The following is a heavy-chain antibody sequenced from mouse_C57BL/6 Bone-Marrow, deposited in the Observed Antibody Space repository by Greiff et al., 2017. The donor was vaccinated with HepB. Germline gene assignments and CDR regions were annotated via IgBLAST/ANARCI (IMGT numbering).Heavy chain of an antibody. CDR3: TRSRGRITTVVATRGFAY. V-gene: IGHV1-5*01. D-gene: IGHD1-1*01. Sequence: VQLQQSGTVLARPGASVKMSCKTSGYTFTSYWMHWVKQRPGQGLEWIGAIYPGNSDTSYNQKFKGKAKLTAVTSASTAYMELSSLTNEDSAVYDCTRSRGRITTVVATRGFAYWGQGTLVTVSA. J-gene: IGHJ3*01. CDR2: IYPGNSDT. CDR1: GYTFTSYW.